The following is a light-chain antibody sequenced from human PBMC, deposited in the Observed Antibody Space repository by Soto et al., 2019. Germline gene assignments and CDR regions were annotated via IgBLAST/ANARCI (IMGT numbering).Light chain of an antibody. J-gene: IGKJ1*01. CDR1: QGIRNE. V-gene: IGKV1-6*01. CDR3: LQDYTYPWT. Sequence: AIQMTQSPSSLSASVGDRVTITCRASQGIRNELGWYQQKPGKAPKLLIYDASILQSGVPSRFSGSGPGTDFTLTISSLQPEDVATYYCLQDYTYPWTFGQGTKVEVK. CDR2: DAS.